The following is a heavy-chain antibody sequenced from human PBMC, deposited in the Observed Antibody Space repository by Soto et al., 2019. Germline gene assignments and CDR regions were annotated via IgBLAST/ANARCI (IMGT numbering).Heavy chain of an antibody. CDR2: ISASGRS. CDR3: ARGIGRYFDL. CDR1: GDFISNFY. Sequence: QVQLQESGPGLVKPSETLSLTCTVSGDFISNFYWSWIRQPAGKGLQSLGRISASGRSNYNPNIQSRVAMSLDTSQMHFALRLTSLRAADTTVHFCARGIGRYFDLWGRGTLVTVFS. J-gene: IGHJ2*01. D-gene: IGHD3-16*01. V-gene: IGHV4-4*07.